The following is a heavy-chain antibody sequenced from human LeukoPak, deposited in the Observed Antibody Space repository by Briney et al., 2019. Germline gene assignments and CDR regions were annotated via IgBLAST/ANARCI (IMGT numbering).Heavy chain of an antibody. D-gene: IGHD6-13*01. CDR3: CTVSGFGTSWDH. J-gene: IGHJ4*02. V-gene: IGHV3-15*01. Sequence: GGSLRLSCAASGFTFSNAWMSWVRPAPKKKIKKVGRHKSKNNGGTVDYAAPVKGRFTISRDDSKDTFYLQMNSLKSEDTAVYYCCTVSGFGTSWDHWGQGTLVTVSS. CDR2: HKSKNNGGTV. CDR1: GFTFSNAW.